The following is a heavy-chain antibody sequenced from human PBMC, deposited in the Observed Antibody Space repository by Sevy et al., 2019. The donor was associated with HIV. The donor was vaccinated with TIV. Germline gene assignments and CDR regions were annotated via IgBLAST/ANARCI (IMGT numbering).Heavy chain of an antibody. CDR2: ISPYTGST. Sequence: ASVKVSCKASGYAFSTYGISWIRQAPGQGLEWVGWISPYTGSTESIRSLQDRVTMTTDSSTNTAYMELRSLKSDDTAVYFCARDSPFYYGSVSPVPLFDCWGQGTRVTVSS. D-gene: IGHD3-10*01. V-gene: IGHV1-18*01. J-gene: IGHJ4*02. CDR3: ARDSPFYYGSVSPVPLFDC. CDR1: GYAFSTYG.